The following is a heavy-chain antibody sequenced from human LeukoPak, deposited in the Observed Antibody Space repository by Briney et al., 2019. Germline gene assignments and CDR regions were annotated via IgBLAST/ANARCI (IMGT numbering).Heavy chain of an antibody. Sequence: PGRSLRLSCAASGFTFDDYAMHWVRQAPGKGPEWVSGISWNSGSIGYVDSVKGRFTISRDKAKNSLYLQMNSLRAEDTALYYCAKGVYSYGYLFDYWGQGTLVTVSS. V-gene: IGHV3-9*01. CDR3: AKGVYSYGYLFDY. CDR2: ISWNSGSI. D-gene: IGHD5-18*01. CDR1: GFTFDDYA. J-gene: IGHJ4*02.